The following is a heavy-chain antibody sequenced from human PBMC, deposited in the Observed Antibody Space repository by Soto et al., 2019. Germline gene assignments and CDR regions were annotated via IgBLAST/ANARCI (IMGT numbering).Heavy chain of an antibody. Sequence: VQLVESGGDLVQPGGSLRLSCAASGFIFSDYTMTWVRQAPGRGLEFVSHISSSGGAIFYAGSVKGRFTVSRDNAKNSLCLQMNSLRDEDTAVYFCARDHGGSTWFVGVYYFFGMDVWGQGTGVTVSS. J-gene: IGHJ6*01. D-gene: IGHD6-13*01. CDR3: ARDHGGSTWFVGVYYFFGMDV. CDR2: ISSSGGAI. CDR1: GFIFSDYT. V-gene: IGHV3-48*02.